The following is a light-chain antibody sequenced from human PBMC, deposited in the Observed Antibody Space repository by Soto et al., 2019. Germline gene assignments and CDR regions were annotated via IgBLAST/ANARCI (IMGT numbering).Light chain of an antibody. CDR2: VAS. CDR3: QQLFSFPPT. CDR1: QGISNY. Sequence: DIQLTQSPSFLSASVGDRVTITCRASQGISNYLAWYQQKPGKAPNLLIYVASTLQSGVPSRSSGSGSGTEFTLTISSPQPEDLATYYCQQLFSFPPTFGQWTRLEIK. J-gene: IGKJ5*01. V-gene: IGKV1-9*01.